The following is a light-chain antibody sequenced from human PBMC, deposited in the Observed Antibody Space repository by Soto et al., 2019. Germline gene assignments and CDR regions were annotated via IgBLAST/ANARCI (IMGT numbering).Light chain of an antibody. CDR1: QSVSSD. V-gene: IGKV3-20*01. CDR3: QQYGDSTGWT. CDR2: GAS. J-gene: IGKJ1*01. Sequence: EIVMTQSPATLSVSPGERATLSCRASQSVSSDLAWYQHKPGQAPRLLIYGASSRATGIPDRFSGSGSGTDFTLTISRLEPEDFAVYYCQQYGDSTGWTFGQGTKVDIK.